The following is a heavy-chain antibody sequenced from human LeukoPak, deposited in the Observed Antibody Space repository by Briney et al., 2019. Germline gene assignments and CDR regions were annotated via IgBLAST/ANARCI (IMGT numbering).Heavy chain of an antibody. CDR3: VKSPHASSSYFDY. CDR2: INNNADLT. CDR1: GFTFSSFA. Sequence: PGGSLRLSCSASGFTFSSFAMHWVRQAPGKALEYVSAINNNADLTDYADSVRGRFTISKDKSKNTLYLQMSSLRAEDTAVYYCVKSPHASSSYFDYWGQGTLVIVSS. V-gene: IGHV3-64D*09. J-gene: IGHJ4*02. D-gene: IGHD6-13*01.